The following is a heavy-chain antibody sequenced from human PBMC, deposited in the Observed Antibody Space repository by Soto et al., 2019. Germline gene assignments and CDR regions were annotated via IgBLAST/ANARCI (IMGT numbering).Heavy chain of an antibody. CDR1: GFTFSNYG. D-gene: IGHD1-1*01. CDR2: IWYDGGSK. V-gene: IGHV3-33*01. J-gene: IGHJ6*02. Sequence: QMQLVESGGGVVQPGKSLRLSCIASGFTFSNYGMHWVRQAPGKGLEWVAVIWYDGGSKFYADSVKGRFTISRDNSKNTLYLQMTSLRADDTAVYYCVSDEIQLERCPSYGKDVWGQGTTVIVSS. CDR3: VSDEIQLERCPSYGKDV.